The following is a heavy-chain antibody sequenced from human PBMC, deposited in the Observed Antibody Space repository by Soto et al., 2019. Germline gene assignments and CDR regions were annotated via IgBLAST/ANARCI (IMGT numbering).Heavy chain of an antibody. D-gene: IGHD2-8*02. CDR2: INPDSGAT. J-gene: IGHJ4*02. Sequence: HEHLVQSGAEVKRPGASLKVSCKASGYSFTGYYIHWVRQAPGQGLEWMGWINPDSGATNYAQNLQGRVTLTSATSISTASMDVTSLTSDDTAVYYCARGDYGTGGYPFPYFDYWGQGTLVIVSS. CDR1: GYSFTGYY. CDR3: ARGDYGTGGYPFPYFDY. V-gene: IGHV1-2*02.